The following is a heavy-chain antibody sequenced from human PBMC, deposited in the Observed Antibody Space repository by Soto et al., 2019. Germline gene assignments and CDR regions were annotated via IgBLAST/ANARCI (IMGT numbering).Heavy chain of an antibody. CDR3: AKGLSRQSSSSLDY. V-gene: IGHV3-23*01. Sequence: GGSLRLSCAASGFTFSNYGMTWVRQAPGKGLEWVSAISGGSPKEFYADSVKGRFTISRDNSKNTLYLQMNTLRAEDTAIYYCAKGLSRQSSSSLDYWGQGVLVTVSS. CDR1: GFTFSNYG. D-gene: IGHD6-6*01. J-gene: IGHJ4*02. CDR2: ISGGSPKE.